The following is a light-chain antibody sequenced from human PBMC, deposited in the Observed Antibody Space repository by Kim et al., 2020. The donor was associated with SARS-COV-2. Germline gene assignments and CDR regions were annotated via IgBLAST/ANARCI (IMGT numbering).Light chain of an antibody. V-gene: IGLV1-47*01. J-gene: IGLJ3*02. CDR1: GSNIGGNY. CDR3: AAWDDSLSGWV. CDR2: RNN. Sequence: GQRSPISCPGSGSNIGGNYVYWNQHHPGTAPKLLIYRNNQRPSGVPYRLSGSKSGTSASLAISGLRSEDEADYYCAAWDDSLSGWVFGGGTQLTVL.